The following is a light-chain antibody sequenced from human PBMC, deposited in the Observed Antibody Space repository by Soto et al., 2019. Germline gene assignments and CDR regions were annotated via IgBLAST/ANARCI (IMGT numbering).Light chain of an antibody. Sequence: QSVLTQPPSVSAAPGQRVTISCTGSSSNIGAGYEAHWYQQVPGTAPKLLIYENNNRPSGVPDRFSGSKSGTSASLAITGLQAEDEDEYYCQSYDSSLSGYVFGTGTKVTVL. CDR1: SSNIGAGYE. J-gene: IGLJ1*01. CDR2: ENN. V-gene: IGLV1-40*01. CDR3: QSYDSSLSGYV.